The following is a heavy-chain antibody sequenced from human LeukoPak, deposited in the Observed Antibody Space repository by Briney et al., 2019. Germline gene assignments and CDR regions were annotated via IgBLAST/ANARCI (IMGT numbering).Heavy chain of an antibody. CDR1: GFTFDDYA. CDR3: AREGDTFDY. Sequence: GRSLRLSCAASGFTFDDYAMHWVRQAPGKGLEWVSGISWNSGSIGYADSVKGRFTISRDNAKNSLYLQMNSLRVEDTGVYYCAREGDTFDYWGQGTLVTVSS. V-gene: IGHV3-9*01. J-gene: IGHJ4*02. D-gene: IGHD3-16*01. CDR2: ISWNSGSI.